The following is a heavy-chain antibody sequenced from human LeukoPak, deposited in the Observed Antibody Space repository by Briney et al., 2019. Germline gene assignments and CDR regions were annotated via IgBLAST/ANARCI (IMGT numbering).Heavy chain of an antibody. Sequence: PGGSLRLSCAASGFTFSDYYMSWIRQAPGKGLEWVSYISSSGSNIYYADSVKGRFTISRDNAKNSLFLQMNSLRVEDTAVYYCARRVSVGEPYDYWGQGTLVTVSS. CDR3: ARRVSVGEPYDY. CDR1: GFTFSDYY. D-gene: IGHD3-16*01. J-gene: IGHJ4*02. CDR2: ISSSGSNI. V-gene: IGHV3-11*01.